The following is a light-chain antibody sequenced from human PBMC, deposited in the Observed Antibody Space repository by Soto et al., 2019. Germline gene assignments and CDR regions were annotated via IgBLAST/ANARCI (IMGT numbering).Light chain of an antibody. CDR3: SSFTSTSAVYV. CDR2: EVN. CDR1: SNDIGAYNY. J-gene: IGLJ1*01. Sequence: QSALTQPASVSGSSGQSITVSCTGTSNDIGAYNYVSWYQQHPGKAPKLMIYEVNNRPSGISNRFSGSKSGNTASLTISGLQAEDEADYFCSSFTSTSAVYVFGAGTKVTVL. V-gene: IGLV2-14*01.